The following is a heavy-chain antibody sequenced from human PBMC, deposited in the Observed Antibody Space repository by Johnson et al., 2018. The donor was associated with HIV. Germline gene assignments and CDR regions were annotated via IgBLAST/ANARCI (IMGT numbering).Heavy chain of an antibody. J-gene: IGHJ3*02. V-gene: IGHV3-33*08. CDR2: IRYDGSNK. CDR1: GFTFSSYG. Sequence: VQLVESGGGVVQPGRSLRLSCAASGFTFSSYGMHWVRQAPGKGLEWVAFIRYDGSNKYYADSVKGRFTISRDNSKNTLYLQMNSLKTEDTAVYYCTTARNRLWSSSGWTGFWAFDICGQGTMVTVSS. D-gene: IGHD6-19*01. CDR3: TTARNRLWSSSGWTGFWAFDI.